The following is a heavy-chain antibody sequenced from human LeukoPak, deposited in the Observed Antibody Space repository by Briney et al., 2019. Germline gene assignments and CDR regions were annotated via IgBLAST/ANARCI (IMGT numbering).Heavy chain of an antibody. D-gene: IGHD6-13*01. CDR1: GGSISSSSYY. J-gene: IGHJ4*02. CDR2: IYYSGST. Sequence: SETLSLTCTVSGGSISSSSYYWGWIRQSPGKGLEWIGSIYYSGSTYYNPSLKSRVTISVDTSKNQFSLKLSSVTAADTAVYYCASTIGYSSSWYRDYWGQGTLVTVSS. CDR3: ASTIGYSSSWYRDY. V-gene: IGHV4-39*01.